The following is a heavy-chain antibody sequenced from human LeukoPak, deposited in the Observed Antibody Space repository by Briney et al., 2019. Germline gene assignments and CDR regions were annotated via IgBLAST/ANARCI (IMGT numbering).Heavy chain of an antibody. CDR3: ARDSGMSGYYRSFDY. J-gene: IGHJ4*02. Sequence: GASVTVSFKASGGTFSSYAISWVRQAPGRGLEWMGGIIPIFGTANYAQKFQGRVTITADESTSTAYMELSSLRSEDKAVYYCARDSGMSGYYRSFDYWGEGTLVTVSS. CDR2: IIPIFGTA. V-gene: IGHV1-69*13. D-gene: IGHD3-22*01. CDR1: GGTFSSYA.